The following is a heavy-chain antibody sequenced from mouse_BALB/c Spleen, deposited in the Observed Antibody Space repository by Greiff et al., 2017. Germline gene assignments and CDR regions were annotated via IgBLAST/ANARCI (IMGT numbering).Heavy chain of an antibody. J-gene: IGHJ3*01. CDR1: GYTFTSYW. Sequence: QVQLQQPGAELVKPGAPVKLSCKASGYTFTSYWMNWVKQRPGRGLEWIGRIDPSDSETHYNQKFKDKATLTVDKSSSTAYIQLSSLTSEDSAVYYCASCDYGNSWCAYWGQGTLVTVSA. CDR2: IDPSDSET. D-gene: IGHD2-1*01. V-gene: IGHV1-69*02. CDR3: ASCDYGNSWCAY.